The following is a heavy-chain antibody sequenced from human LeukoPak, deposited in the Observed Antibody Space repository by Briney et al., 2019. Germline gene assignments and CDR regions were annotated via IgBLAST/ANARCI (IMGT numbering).Heavy chain of an antibody. J-gene: IGHJ4*02. CDR3: AREKEYYYDSSGYYPFDY. D-gene: IGHD3-22*01. Sequence: ASVKVSCKASGYTFTSYGISWVRQAPGQGLEWMGWISAYNGNTNYAQKLQGRVTMTTDTSTSTAYMELRGLRSDDTAVYYCAREKEYYYDSSGYYPFDYWGQGTLVTVSS. CDR2: ISAYNGNT. CDR1: GYTFTSYG. V-gene: IGHV1-18*01.